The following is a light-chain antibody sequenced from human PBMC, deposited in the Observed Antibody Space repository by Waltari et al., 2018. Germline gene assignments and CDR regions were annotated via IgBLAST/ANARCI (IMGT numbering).Light chain of an antibody. CDR3: QQYYDTPRT. CDR1: QDIGNS. V-gene: IGKV1-NL1*01. CDR2: AAS. J-gene: IGKJ1*01. Sequence: DIQMTQSPSSLSAPVGHRVTITCRASQDIGNSLAWYQQKPGKAPKLLLYAASTLESGVPSRFSGSGSGTAYTLTISSLQPEDFATYYCQQYYDTPRTFGQGTRVEIK.